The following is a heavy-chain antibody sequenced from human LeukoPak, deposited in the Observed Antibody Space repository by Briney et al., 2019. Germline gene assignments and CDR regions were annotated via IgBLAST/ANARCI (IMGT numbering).Heavy chain of an antibody. J-gene: IGHJ4*02. Sequence: GGSLRLSCAATGFTFSYAWMSWVCQAPGKGLEWVGRIKSKTDGGTTDYAAPVKGRFTISRDDSKNTLYLQMNSLKTEDTAVYYCSTDDGYSSDWGQGTLVTVSS. CDR3: STDDGYSSD. D-gene: IGHD6-19*01. V-gene: IGHV3-15*01. CDR1: GFTFSYAW. CDR2: IKSKTDGGTT.